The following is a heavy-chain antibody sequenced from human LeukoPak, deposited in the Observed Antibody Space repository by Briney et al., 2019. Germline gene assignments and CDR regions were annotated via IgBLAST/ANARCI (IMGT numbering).Heavy chain of an antibody. CDR1: EFTVSNNY. CDR3: ARKTMVRGVTRYGMDV. Sequence: PGGSLRLSCAASEFTVSNNYMSWVRQAPGKGLEWVSVIYSGGSTYYADSVKGRFTISRDNSKNTLYLQMNSLRAEDTAVYYCARKTMVRGVTRYGMDVWGQGTTVTVSS. CDR2: IYSGGST. J-gene: IGHJ6*02. V-gene: IGHV3-66*01. D-gene: IGHD3-10*01.